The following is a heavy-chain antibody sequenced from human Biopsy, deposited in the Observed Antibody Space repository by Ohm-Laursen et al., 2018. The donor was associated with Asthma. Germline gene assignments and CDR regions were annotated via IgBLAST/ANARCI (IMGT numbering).Heavy chain of an antibody. D-gene: IGHD6-19*01. Sequence: SLRLSCTASGFTFSSSAMSWVRQAPGKGLAWVGTIRPGQRGIDYEPPVRGRFFISRDNSKSTLFLQMDSLSAEDTAVYYCARGDSSGWSHYYFDYWGQGTLVTVSS. CDR3: ARGDSSGWSHYYFDY. CDR2: IRPGQRGI. CDR1: GFTFSSSA. J-gene: IGHJ4*02. V-gene: IGHV3-23*01.